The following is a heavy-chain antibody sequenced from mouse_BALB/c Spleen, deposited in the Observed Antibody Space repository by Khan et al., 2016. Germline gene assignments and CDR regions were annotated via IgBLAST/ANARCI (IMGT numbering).Heavy chain of an antibody. J-gene: IGHJ1*01. D-gene: IGHD1-1*01. CDR2: INTYTGEP. V-gene: IGHV9-3-1*01. CDR1: GYTFTNYG. Sequence: QIQLVQSGPELKKPGETVKISCKASGYTFTNYGMNWVKQAPGKDLKWMGWINTYTGEPTYADDFKGRFAFSLETSASTAYLQINNLRNEDTATNCCARYRYYYGSSKYFDVWGAGTTVTVSS. CDR3: ARYRYYYGSSKYFDV.